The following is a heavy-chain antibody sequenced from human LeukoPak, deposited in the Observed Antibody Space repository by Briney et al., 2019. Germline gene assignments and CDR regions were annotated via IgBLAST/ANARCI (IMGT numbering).Heavy chain of an antibody. Sequence: GGSLRLSCVASGFTFSDYYMSWIRQAPGKGLEWVSYISSSGSTIYYADFVKGRFTISRDNAKNSLYLQMNSLRAEDTAVYYCARCSLSINYYMDVWGKGTTVTVSS. V-gene: IGHV3-11*01. D-gene: IGHD2-21*01. J-gene: IGHJ6*03. CDR1: GFTFSDYY. CDR3: ARCSLSINYYMDV. CDR2: ISSSGSTI.